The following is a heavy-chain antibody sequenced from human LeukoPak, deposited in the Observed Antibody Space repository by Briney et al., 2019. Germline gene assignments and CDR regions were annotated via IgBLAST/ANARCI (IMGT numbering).Heavy chain of an antibody. V-gene: IGHV1-8*01. J-gene: IGHJ6*03. CDR1: GYTFTSYD. CDR3: ATRPGAPGRRYCSSTSCYLVEYYYYYMDV. CDR2: MNPNSGNT. D-gene: IGHD2-2*01. Sequence: ASVKVSCKASGYTFTSYDINWVRQATGQGLEWMGWMNPNSGNTGYAQKFQGRVTMTRNTSISTAYMELSSLRSEDTAVYYCATRPGAPGRRYCSSTSCYLVEYYYYYMDVWGKGTTVTVSS.